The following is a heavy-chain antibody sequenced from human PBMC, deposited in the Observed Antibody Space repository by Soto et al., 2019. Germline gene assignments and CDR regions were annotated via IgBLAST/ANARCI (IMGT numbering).Heavy chain of an antibody. CDR3: ASRDPGTSVDY. Sequence: PSETVLTCAVSGGSFTSNNWWTWVRQPPGQGLEWIGEIYRTGSTNYNPSLKSRVTISLDKSENQFSLKVTSLTAADTAVYYCASRDPGTSVDYWGQGTLVTVSS. CDR1: GGSFTSNNW. J-gene: IGHJ4*02. CDR2: IYRTGST. D-gene: IGHD1-7*01. V-gene: IGHV4-4*02.